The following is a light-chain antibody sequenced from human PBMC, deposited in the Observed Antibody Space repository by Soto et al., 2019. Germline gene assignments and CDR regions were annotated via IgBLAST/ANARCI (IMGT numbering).Light chain of an antibody. CDR1: SSDAGGYNY. V-gene: IGLV2-14*01. J-gene: IGLJ3*02. CDR2: DVS. Sequence: QSALTQPASVSGSPGQSITISCTGTSSDAGGYNYVSWYQQHPGKAPKLMIYDVSNRPSGVSNRFSGSKSGNTASLTISGLQAEDEADYYCSSYTSSSTSGVFGGGTKLTVL. CDR3: SSYTSSSTSGV.